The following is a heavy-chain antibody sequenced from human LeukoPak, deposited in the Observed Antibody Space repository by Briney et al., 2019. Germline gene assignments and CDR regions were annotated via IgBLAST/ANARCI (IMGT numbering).Heavy chain of an antibody. V-gene: IGHV3-23*01. Sequence: GGSLRLSCAASGFTFNKCAMSWVRQAPGKGLAWVSTIGASDGTTYYADSVQGRFTISRDNSKNTLFLQMSSLRAEDTAVYYCARSVRGVIIGFDPWGQGTLVTVSS. CDR1: GFTFNKCA. J-gene: IGHJ5*02. D-gene: IGHD3-10*01. CDR2: IGASDGTT. CDR3: ARSVRGVIIGFDP.